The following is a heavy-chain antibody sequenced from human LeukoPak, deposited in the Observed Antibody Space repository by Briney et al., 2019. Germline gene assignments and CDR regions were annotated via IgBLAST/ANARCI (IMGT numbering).Heavy chain of an antibody. Sequence: GGSLRLSCAASGFTFTNYALSWARQAPGKGLEWGSGIGGSGDSTYYADPVKGRFTITRDNSKNTLYLQTNSLRAEDTAVYDCERDPNDSSGYCGITDWYFDFWGRGTMVSVSS. J-gene: IGHJ2*01. CDR1: GFTFTNYA. CDR3: ERDPNDSSGYCGITDWYFDF. V-gene: IGHV3-23*01. D-gene: IGHD3-22*01. CDR2: IGGSGDST.